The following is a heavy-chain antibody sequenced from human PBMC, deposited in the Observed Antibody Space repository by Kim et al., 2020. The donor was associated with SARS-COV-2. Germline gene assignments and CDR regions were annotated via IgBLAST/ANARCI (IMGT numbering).Heavy chain of an antibody. CDR1: GGTFSSYA. D-gene: IGHD3-10*01. Sequence: SVKVSCKASGGTFSSYAISWVRQAPGQGLEWMGGIIPIFGTANYAQKFQGRVTITADESTSTAYMELSSLRSEDTAVYYCAAMVRGKHIDLYGMDVWGQGTTVTVSS. CDR2: IIPIFGTA. CDR3: AAMVRGKHIDLYGMDV. V-gene: IGHV1-69*13. J-gene: IGHJ6*02.